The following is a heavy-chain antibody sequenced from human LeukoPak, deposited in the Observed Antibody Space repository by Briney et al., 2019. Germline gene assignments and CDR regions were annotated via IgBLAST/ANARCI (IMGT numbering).Heavy chain of an antibody. V-gene: IGHV1-18*01. CDR1: GYSFTFYS. CDR3: ARLRIYRGCKNFDY. CDR2: ISAYNGNT. J-gene: IGHJ4*02. Sequence: GASVKVSCKASGYSFTFYSISWVRQAPGQGLEWMGWISAYNGNTNYAQKFQDRVTMTTDTSTSTAYMELRSLRSDDTAVYYCARLRIYRGCKNFDYWGQGTLVTVSS. D-gene: IGHD2-8*01.